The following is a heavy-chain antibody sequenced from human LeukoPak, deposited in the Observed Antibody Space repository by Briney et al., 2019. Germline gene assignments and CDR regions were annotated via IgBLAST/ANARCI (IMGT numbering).Heavy chain of an antibody. J-gene: IGHJ4*02. D-gene: IGHD3-9*01. V-gene: IGHV3-21*01. CDR1: GFTFSCYS. CDR2: ISSSSSYI. Sequence: GGSLRLSCAASGFTFSCYSMNWVRQAPGKGLEWVSSISSSSSYIYYADSVKGRFTISRDNAKNSLYLQMNSLRAEDTAVYYCARDGYYDILIDNFDYWGQGSLVTVSS. CDR3: ARDGYYDILIDNFDY.